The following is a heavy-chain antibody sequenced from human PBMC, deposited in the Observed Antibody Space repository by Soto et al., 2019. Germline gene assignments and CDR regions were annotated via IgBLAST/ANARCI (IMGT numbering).Heavy chain of an antibody. CDR2: MNPNSGNT. Sequence: QVQLVQSGAEVKTPGASVKVSCKASGYTFASYDINWVRQAPGQGLEWMGWMNPNSGNTGYAKKLQGRLTMTSDTALSIAHMELSSLRNEDTAVYYCARSDGYNFNWLDSWGQGTLVTVSP. CDR3: ARSDGYNFNWLDS. J-gene: IGHJ5*01. CDR1: GYTFASYD. D-gene: IGHD2-21*01. V-gene: IGHV1-8*01.